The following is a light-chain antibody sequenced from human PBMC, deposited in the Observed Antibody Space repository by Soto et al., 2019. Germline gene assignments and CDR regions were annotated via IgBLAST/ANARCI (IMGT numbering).Light chain of an antibody. J-gene: IGKJ4*01. CDR3: QQYKNWPPLT. V-gene: IGKV3-15*01. Sequence: EIVMTQSPATLSVSPGERATLSCRASQSVSYNLAWYQQKPGQGPWLLIYGAFTRATGIPARFSGSGSGTEFTLTISSLQSEDFAVYYCQQYKNWPPLTFGGGTKVEIK. CDR2: GAF. CDR1: QSVSYN.